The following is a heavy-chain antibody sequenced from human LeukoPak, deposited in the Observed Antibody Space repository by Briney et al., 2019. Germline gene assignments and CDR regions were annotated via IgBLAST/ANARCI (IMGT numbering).Heavy chain of an antibody. D-gene: IGHD1-26*01. CDR2: IYTSGST. V-gene: IGHV4-4*09. Sequence: SETLSLTCTVSGGSISSYYWSWIRQPPGKGLEWIGYIYTSGSTNYNPSLKSRVTISVDTSKNQFSLKLSYVTAADTAVYYCARYSGSLDYWGQGTLVTVSS. J-gene: IGHJ4*02. CDR3: ARYSGSLDY. CDR1: GGSISSYY.